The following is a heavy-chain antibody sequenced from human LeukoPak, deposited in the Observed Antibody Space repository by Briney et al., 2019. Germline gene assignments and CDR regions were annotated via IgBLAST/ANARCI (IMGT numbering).Heavy chain of an antibody. CDR3: ARGQTTTVTQVAFDS. D-gene: IGHD4-17*01. Sequence: PGGSLRLSCAAPGFSFSSYGMHWVRQAPGKGLEWVAVISYDGSNKYYADSVKGRFTISRDNSKNTLYLQMNSLRAEDTAVYYCARGQTTTVTQVAFDSWGQGTMVTVSS. CDR1: GFSFSSYG. J-gene: IGHJ3*02. V-gene: IGHV3-30*03. CDR2: ISYDGSNK.